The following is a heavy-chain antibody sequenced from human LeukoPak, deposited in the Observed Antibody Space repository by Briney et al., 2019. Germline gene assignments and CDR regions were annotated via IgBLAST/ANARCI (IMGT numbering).Heavy chain of an antibody. J-gene: IGHJ3*02. D-gene: IGHD5-12*01. CDR1: GFTFSNYA. Sequence: PGGSLRLSCAASGFTFSNYAMNWVRQAPGNGQERVSTISFGGDTTYYAATVKGRFTISRDNSKNTLYLQMTSLRAEDTAVYYCAKDVVATIPDAFDIWGQGTMVTVSS. CDR3: AKDVVATIPDAFDI. CDR2: ISFGGDTT. V-gene: IGHV3-23*01.